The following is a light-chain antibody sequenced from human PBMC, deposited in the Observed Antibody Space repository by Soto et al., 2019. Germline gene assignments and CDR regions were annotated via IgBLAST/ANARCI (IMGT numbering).Light chain of an antibody. Sequence: DIQMTQSPSTLSASVGDRVTISCRASQSINTWLAWYQQKPGKVPKLLIYDVSTLESGVPSRFSGSGSGTEFTLTISSPQPDDFATYYCQQYDGNFGGGTRVEIK. CDR2: DVS. J-gene: IGKJ4*01. CDR3: QQYDGN. V-gene: IGKV1-5*01. CDR1: QSINTW.